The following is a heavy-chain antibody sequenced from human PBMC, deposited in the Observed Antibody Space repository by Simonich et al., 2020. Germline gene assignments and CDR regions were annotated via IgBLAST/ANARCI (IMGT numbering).Heavy chain of an antibody. J-gene: IGHJ1*01. CDR1: GFTFDDYA. CDR2: ISWNSGSI. Sequence: EVQLVESGGGLVQPGRSLRLSCAASGFTFDDYAMHWVRQAPGKGLEWVSGISWNSGSIGDADSGKGRFTISRDNAKNSLYLQMNSLRAEDTALYYCAKDVAAAGTEYFQHWGQGTLVTVSS. CDR3: AKDVAAAGTEYFQH. D-gene: IGHD6-13*01. V-gene: IGHV3-9*01.